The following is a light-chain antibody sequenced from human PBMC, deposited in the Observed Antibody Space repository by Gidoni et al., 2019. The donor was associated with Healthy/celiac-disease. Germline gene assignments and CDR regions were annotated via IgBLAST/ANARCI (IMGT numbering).Light chain of an antibody. CDR3: AAWDDSLSGVV. V-gene: IGLV1-47*01. Sequence: QSVLTQPPSASGTPGQRVTISCSGSSSNIGSKYVYWYQQLPGTAPKLLIYRNTQRPTGVPDRFSGSKSGTSASLAISGLRSADEADYYCAAWDDSLSGVVFGGGTKLTVL. CDR2: RNT. CDR1: SSNIGSKY. J-gene: IGLJ2*01.